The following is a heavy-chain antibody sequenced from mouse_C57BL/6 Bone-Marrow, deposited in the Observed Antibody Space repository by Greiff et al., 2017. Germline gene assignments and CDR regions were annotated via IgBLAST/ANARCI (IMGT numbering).Heavy chain of an antibody. CDR1: GFTFSSYA. V-gene: IGHV5-4*03. CDR3: ARKGSNSAWFAY. J-gene: IGHJ3*01. D-gene: IGHD2-5*01. Sequence: EVKLVESGGGLVKPGGSLKLSCAASGFTFSSYAMSWVRQTPEKRLEWVATISDGGSYTYYPDNVKGRFTISRDNAKNNLYLQMSHLKSGDTAMYYCARKGSNSAWFAYWGQGTLVTVSA. CDR2: ISDGGSYT.